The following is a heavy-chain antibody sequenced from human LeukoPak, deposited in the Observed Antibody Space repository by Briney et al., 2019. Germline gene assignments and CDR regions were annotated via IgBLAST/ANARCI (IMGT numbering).Heavy chain of an antibody. CDR1: GFTFSSYG. CDR3: ARRVFFDY. V-gene: IGHV3-30*03. Sequence: GRSLRLSCAASGFTFSSYGMHWVRQAPGKGLEWVAVISYDGSNKYYADSVKGRFTISRDNSKNTLYLQMNSLRAEDTAVYYCARRVFFDYWGQGTLVTVSS. D-gene: IGHD6-13*01. J-gene: IGHJ4*02. CDR2: ISYDGSNK.